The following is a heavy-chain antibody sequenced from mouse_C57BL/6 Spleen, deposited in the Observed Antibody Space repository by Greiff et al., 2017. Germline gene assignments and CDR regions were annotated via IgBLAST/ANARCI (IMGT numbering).Heavy chain of an antibody. D-gene: IGHD1-1*01. CDR3: AGYEYYGSSFAY. J-gene: IGHJ3*01. CDR1: GFTFTDYY. V-gene: IGHV7-3*01. Sequence: DVHLVESGGGLVKPGGSLSLSCAASGFTFTDYYMRWVRQPPGKALEWLGFIRNKANGYTKEYSASGKGRFTISRDNSQSIHYLHMNAPRADDRASYYGAGYEYYGSSFAYWGQGTLVTVSA. CDR2: IRNKANGYTK.